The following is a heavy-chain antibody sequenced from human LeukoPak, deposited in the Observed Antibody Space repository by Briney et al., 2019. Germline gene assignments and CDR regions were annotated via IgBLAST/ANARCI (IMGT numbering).Heavy chain of an antibody. V-gene: IGHV1-69*13. CDR3: AKSRVVPAAILDYYYMDV. CDR1: GGTFSSYA. CDR2: IIPIFGTA. Sequence: ASVKVSXKASGGTFSSYAISWVRQAPGQGLEWMGGIIPIFGTANYAQKFQGRVTITADESTSTAYMELSSLRSEDTAVYYCAKSRVVPAAILDYYYMDVWGKGTTVTVSS. J-gene: IGHJ6*03. D-gene: IGHD2-2*01.